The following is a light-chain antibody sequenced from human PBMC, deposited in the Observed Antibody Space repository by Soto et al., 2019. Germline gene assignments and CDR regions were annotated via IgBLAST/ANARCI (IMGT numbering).Light chain of an antibody. V-gene: IGKV3-11*01. CDR2: DAS. J-gene: IGKJ1*01. CDR3: QQRSNWLWT. CDR1: QNVDSY. Sequence: EIVLTQSPATLSLSPGERATLSCRASQNVDSYLAWYQQKPGQAPRLLIYDASNRATGIPARFSGSGSGTDFTLTISSLEPEDFAVYYCQQRSNWLWTFGQGTKVDTK.